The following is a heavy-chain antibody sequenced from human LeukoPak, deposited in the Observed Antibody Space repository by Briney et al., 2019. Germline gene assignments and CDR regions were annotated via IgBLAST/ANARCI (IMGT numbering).Heavy chain of an antibody. V-gene: IGHV3-23*01. CDR3: AKLTYDVLSGYYGSYFDH. CDR1: GFXFSSYA. J-gene: IGHJ4*02. D-gene: IGHD3-3*01. Sequence: GGSLRLSCAASGFXFSSYAINWVRQPPGKGLEWVSTISGSGGSAYYADSVKGRFSISRDNSKNTLHLQINSLRAEDTAVYYCAKLTYDVLSGYYGSYFDHWGQGTLVSVSS. CDR2: ISGSGGSA.